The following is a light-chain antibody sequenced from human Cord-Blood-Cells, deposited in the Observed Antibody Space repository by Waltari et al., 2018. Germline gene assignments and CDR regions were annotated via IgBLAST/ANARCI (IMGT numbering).Light chain of an antibody. J-gene: IGKJ5*01. V-gene: IGKV1-9*01. CDR3: QQLNSYPSLT. CDR2: AAS. CDR1: QGISTY. Sequence: DIQLPQSPSFLSASVGDRVTITSQASQGISTYLALYQQKPGKAPKLLIYAASTLQSGVPSRFSGSGSGTEFTLTISSLQPEDFATYYCQQLNSYPSLTFGQGTRLEIK.